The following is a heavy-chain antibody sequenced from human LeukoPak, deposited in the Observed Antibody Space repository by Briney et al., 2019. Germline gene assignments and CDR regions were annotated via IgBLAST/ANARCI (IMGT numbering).Heavy chain of an antibody. CDR2: ISPSGGT. CDR1: GYTFTGHY. D-gene: IGHD5-24*01. V-gene: IGHV1-2*02. Sequence: ASVKVSCKASGYTFTGHYMHWMRQAPGQGLEWMGWISPSGGTNYAQKFQGRVTMTRDTSISTAYMELSRLRSDDTAVYYCARSRDGYNYYFDYWGQGTLVTVSS. J-gene: IGHJ4*02. CDR3: ARSRDGYNYYFDY.